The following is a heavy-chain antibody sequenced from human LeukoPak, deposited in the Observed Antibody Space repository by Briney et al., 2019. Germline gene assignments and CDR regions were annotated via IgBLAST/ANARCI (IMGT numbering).Heavy chain of an antibody. CDR1: GFTVSSNY. CDR3: AKDLEATLLGGSFDY. Sequence: PGGSLRLSCAASGFTVSSNYMSWVRQAPGKGLEWVSVIYSGGSTYYADSVKGRFTISRDNSKNTLYLQMNSLRAEDTAVYYCAKDLEATLLGGSFDYWGQGTLVTVSS. CDR2: IYSGGST. D-gene: IGHD1-26*01. V-gene: IGHV3-53*01. J-gene: IGHJ4*02.